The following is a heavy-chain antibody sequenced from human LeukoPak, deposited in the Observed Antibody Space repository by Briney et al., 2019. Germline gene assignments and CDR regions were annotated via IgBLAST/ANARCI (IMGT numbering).Heavy chain of an antibody. CDR2: MQYDGIDR. V-gene: IGHV3-30*02. CDR3: ARGTMVRGVFDY. CDR1: GFRFSDYG. Sequence: GGSLRLSCAASGFRFSDYGMHWVRQSAGKGLEWVAFMQYDGIDRFYGDSVKGRFTISRDNSKNTLYLQMNSLRAEDTAVYYCARGTMVRGVFDYWGQGTLVTVSS. J-gene: IGHJ4*02. D-gene: IGHD3-10*01.